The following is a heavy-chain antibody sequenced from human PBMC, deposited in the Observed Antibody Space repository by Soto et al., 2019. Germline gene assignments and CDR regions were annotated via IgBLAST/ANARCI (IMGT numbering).Heavy chain of an antibody. J-gene: IGHJ3*02. Sequence: GGSLRLSCAASGFTFSRYWMNWVRQAPGKGLEWVANIKQDGTEKNYVGSVKGRFTISRDNARNSLYLQMDSLRAEDTAVYFCARGDTPMITGMDSFDIWGPGTMVTVSS. V-gene: IGHV3-7*01. CDR3: ARGDTPMITGMDSFDI. D-gene: IGHD5-18*01. CDR2: IKQDGTEK. CDR1: GFTFSRYW.